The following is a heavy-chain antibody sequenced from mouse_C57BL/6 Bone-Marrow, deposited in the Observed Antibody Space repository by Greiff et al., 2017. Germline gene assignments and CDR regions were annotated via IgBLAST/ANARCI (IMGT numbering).Heavy chain of an antibody. CDR1: GFTFSDAW. V-gene: IGHV6-6*01. CDR2: IRNKANNHAT. CDR3: TVVPFAY. J-gene: IGHJ3*01. D-gene: IGHD1-1*01. Sequence: EVKLEESGGGLVQPGGSMKLSCAASGFTFSDAWMDWVRQSPEKGLEWVAEIRNKANNHATYYAESVKGRFTISRDDSKSSVYLQMNSLRAEDTGMYYCTVVPFAYWGQGTLVTVSA.